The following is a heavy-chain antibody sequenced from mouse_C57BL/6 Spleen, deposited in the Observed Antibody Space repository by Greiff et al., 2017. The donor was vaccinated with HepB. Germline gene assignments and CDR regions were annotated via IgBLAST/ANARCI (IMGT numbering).Heavy chain of an antibody. CDR1: GYTFTSYW. CDR2: IDPNSGGT. J-gene: IGHJ1*03. V-gene: IGHV1-72*01. CDR3: ARRGVYDGYYNWYFDV. Sequence: VQLQQSGAELVKPGASVKLSCKASGYTFTSYWMHWVKQKPGRGLEWIGRIDPNSGGTKYNEKFKSKATLTVDKPSSTAYMQLSSLTSEDSAVYDCARRGVYDGYYNWYFDVWGTGTTVTVSS. D-gene: IGHD2-3*01.